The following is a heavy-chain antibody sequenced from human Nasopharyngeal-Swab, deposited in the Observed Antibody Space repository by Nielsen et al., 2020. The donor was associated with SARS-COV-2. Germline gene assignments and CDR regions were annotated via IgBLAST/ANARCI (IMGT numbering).Heavy chain of an antibody. Sequence: SGPTLVNPTQTLTLTCTFSGFSLSTSGMCVSWIRQPPGKALEWLALIDWDDDKYYSTSLKTRLTISKDTTKNQVVLTMTNMYPVDTATYYCARIRYYILTGYYIGFDYWGQGTLVTVSS. J-gene: IGHJ4*02. CDR1: GFSLSTSGMC. V-gene: IGHV2-70*01. CDR2: IDWDDDK. CDR3: ARIRYYILTGYYIGFDY. D-gene: IGHD3-9*01.